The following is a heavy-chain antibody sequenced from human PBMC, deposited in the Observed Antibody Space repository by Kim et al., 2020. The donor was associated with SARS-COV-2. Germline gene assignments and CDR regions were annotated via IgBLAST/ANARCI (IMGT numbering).Heavy chain of an antibody. J-gene: IGHJ1*01. Sequence: SETLSLTCTVSGGSISSSSYYWGWIRQPPGKGLEWIGSIYYSGSTYYNPSLKSRVTISVDTSKNQFSLKLSSVTAADTAVYYCARATYYYDSSGYSAHLRKRMSKPSEEYFQHWGQGTLVTVSS. V-gene: IGHV4-39*07. CDR1: GGSISSSSYY. CDR3: ARATYYYDSSGYSAHLRKRMSKPSEEYFQH. D-gene: IGHD3-22*01. CDR2: IYYSGST.